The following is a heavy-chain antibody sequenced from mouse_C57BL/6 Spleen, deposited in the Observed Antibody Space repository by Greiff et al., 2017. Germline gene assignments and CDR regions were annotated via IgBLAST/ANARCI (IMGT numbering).Heavy chain of an antibody. D-gene: IGHD1-1*01. CDR3: DRNYYGLPY. V-gene: IGHV2-9-1*01. J-gene: IGHJ3*01. CDR1: GFSLTSYA. Sequence: VKVVESGPGLVAPSQSLSITCTVSGFSLTSYAISWVRQPPGKGLEWLGVIWTGGGTNYNSSLKSRLSISKDNSKSQVFLKMNSLQTDDTARYYCDRNYYGLPYWGQGTLVTVSA. CDR2: IWTGGGT.